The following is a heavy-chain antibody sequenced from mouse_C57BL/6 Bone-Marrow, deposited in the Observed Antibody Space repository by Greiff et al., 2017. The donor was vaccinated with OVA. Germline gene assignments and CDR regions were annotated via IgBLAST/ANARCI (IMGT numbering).Heavy chain of an antibody. J-gene: IGHJ4*01. CDR3: ARWDLAMDY. Sequence: VQLQQPGAELVRPGSSVKLSCKASGYTFTSYWMDWVKQRPGQGLEWIGNIYPSDSETHYNQKFKDKATLTVDKSSSTAYMQLSSLTSEDSAVYYCARWDLAMDYWGQGTSVTVSS. V-gene: IGHV1-61*01. CDR1: GYTFTSYW. D-gene: IGHD4-1*01. CDR2: IYPSDSET.